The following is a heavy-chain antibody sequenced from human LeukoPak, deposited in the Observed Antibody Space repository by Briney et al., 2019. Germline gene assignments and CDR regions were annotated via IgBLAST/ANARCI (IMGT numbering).Heavy chain of an antibody. CDR1: GFTFSSYA. J-gene: IGHJ6*04. D-gene: IGHD3-10*01. Sequence: GRSLRLSCAASGFTFSSYAMHWVRQAPGKGLEWVAVISYDGSNKYYADSVKGRFTISRDNSKNTPYLQMNSLRAEDTAVYYCASLLDYYGSGSYYPTSGMDVWGKGTTVTVSS. CDR3: ASLLDYYGSGSYYPTSGMDV. CDR2: ISYDGSNK. V-gene: IGHV3-30*04.